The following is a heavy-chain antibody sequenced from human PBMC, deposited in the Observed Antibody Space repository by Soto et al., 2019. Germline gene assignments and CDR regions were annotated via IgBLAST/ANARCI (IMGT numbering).Heavy chain of an antibody. CDR3: ARDSPYDFWSGYYWGHGMDV. CDR2: INHSGST. Sequence: SETLSLTCAVYGGSFSGYYWSWIRQPPGKGLEWIGEINHSGSTNYNPSLKSRVTISVDTSKNQFSLKLSSVTAADTAVYYCARDSPYDFWSGYYWGHGMDVWGQGTTVTVSS. V-gene: IGHV4-34*01. J-gene: IGHJ6*02. CDR1: GGSFSGYY. D-gene: IGHD3-3*01.